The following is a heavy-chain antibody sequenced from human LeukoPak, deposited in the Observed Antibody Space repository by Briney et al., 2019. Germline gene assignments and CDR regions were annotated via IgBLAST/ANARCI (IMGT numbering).Heavy chain of an antibody. Sequence: GGSLRLSCAAPGFTFSPYTMHWFRQPPGKGLEWVSYINTGSTTIYYADSVKGRFTISRDNAKNSLYLQLNSLRAEDTAVYYCARDPSVCAFDVWGQGTMVTVSS. CDR3: ARDPSVCAFDV. J-gene: IGHJ3*01. V-gene: IGHV3-48*01. D-gene: IGHD6-6*01. CDR2: INTGSTTI. CDR1: GFTFSPYT.